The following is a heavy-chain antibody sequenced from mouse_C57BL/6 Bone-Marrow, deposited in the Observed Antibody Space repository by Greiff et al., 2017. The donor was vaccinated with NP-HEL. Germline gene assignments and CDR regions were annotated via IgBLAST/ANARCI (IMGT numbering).Heavy chain of an antibody. D-gene: IGHD2-4*01. CDR3: ARENYDGYYAMDY. CDR1: GFTFSSYA. V-gene: IGHV5-4*01. CDR2: ISDGGSYT. J-gene: IGHJ4*01. Sequence: EVMLVESGGGLVKPGGSLKLSCAASGFTFSSYAMSWVRQTPEKRLEWVATISDGGSYTYYPDHLKGRFTISRDNAKNNLYLQMSHLKSEDTAMYYCARENYDGYYAMDYWGQGTSVTVSS.